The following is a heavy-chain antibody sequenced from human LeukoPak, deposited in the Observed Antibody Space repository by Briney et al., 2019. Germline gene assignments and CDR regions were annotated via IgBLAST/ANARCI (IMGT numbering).Heavy chain of an antibody. D-gene: IGHD1-14*01. J-gene: IGHJ4*02. V-gene: IGHV1-8*01. Sequence: ASVKVSCKASGYTFTSYDINWVRQATGQGLEWMGWMNPNSGNTGYAQKFQGRVTMTRNTSISTAYMELRSLRSDDTAVYYCARVSTQPGLPYVIPYWGQGTLVTVSS. CDR2: MNPNSGNT. CDR1: GYTFTSYD. CDR3: ARVSTQPGLPYVIPY.